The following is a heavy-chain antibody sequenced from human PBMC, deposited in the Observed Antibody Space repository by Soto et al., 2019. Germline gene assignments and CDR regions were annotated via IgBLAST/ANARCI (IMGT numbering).Heavy chain of an antibody. CDR2: IYYSGST. V-gene: IGHV4-59*01. D-gene: IGHD3-9*01. Sequence: PSETLSLTCTVSGGSISSYYWSWIRQPPGKGLEWIGYIYYSGSTNYNPSLKSRVTISVDTSKNQFPLKLSSVTAADTAVYYCARAGILTSINWFDPWGQGTLVTVSS. CDR1: GGSISSYY. J-gene: IGHJ5*02. CDR3: ARAGILTSINWFDP.